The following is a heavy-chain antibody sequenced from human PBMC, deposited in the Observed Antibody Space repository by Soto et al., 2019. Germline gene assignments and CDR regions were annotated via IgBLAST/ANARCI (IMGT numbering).Heavy chain of an antibody. J-gene: IGHJ6*03. CDR1: GGSISSYY. CDR2: IYYSGST. CDR3: ARPGKQLDRPYYYYMDV. V-gene: IGHV4-59*08. Sequence: SETLSLTCTVSGGSISSYYWSWIRQPPGKGLEWIGYIYYSGSTNYNPSLKSRVTISVDTSKNQFSLKLSSVTAADTAVYYCARPGKQLDRPYYYYMDVWGKGTTVTVSS. D-gene: IGHD6-6*01.